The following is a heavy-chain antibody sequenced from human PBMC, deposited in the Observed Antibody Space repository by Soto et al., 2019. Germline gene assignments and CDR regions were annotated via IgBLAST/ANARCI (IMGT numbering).Heavy chain of an antibody. Sequence: EVQLVESGGGLVQPGGSLRLSCAASGFTFSSYDMHWVRQATGKGLEWVSAIGTAGDTYYPGSVKGRFTISRENAKNSLYLQMNSLRAEDTAVYYCARDPHTSGSYSFDYWGQGTLVTVSS. V-gene: IGHV3-13*01. CDR2: IGTAGDT. CDR3: ARDPHTSGSYSFDY. J-gene: IGHJ4*02. D-gene: IGHD1-26*01. CDR1: GFTFSSYD.